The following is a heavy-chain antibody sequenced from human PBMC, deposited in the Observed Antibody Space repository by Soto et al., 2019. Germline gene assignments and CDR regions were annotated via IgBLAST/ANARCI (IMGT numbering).Heavy chain of an antibody. D-gene: IGHD6-13*01. CDR1: VDSVSSNSAA. V-gene: IGHV6-1*01. CDR2: TYYRSKWYN. CDR3: ARGRDSKQLAYFEY. Sequence: PSQSLSRTCSISVDSVSSNSAAWNFILQSPSRGLEWLGRTYYRSKWYNDYAVSVKSRITINPDTSKNQFSLQLNSVTPEDTAVYYCARGRDSKQLAYFEYWGQGTLVTVSS. J-gene: IGHJ4*02.